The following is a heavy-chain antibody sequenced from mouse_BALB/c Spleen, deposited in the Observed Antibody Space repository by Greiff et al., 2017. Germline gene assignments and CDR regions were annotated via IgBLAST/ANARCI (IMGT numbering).Heavy chain of an antibody. J-gene: IGHJ4*01. CDR1: GFSLTGYG. CDR2: IWGDGST. V-gene: IGHV2-6-7*01. CDR3: ARDITTGYYAMDY. Sequence: VQVVESGPGLVAPSQSLSITCTVSGFSLTGYGVNWVRQPPGKGLEWLGMIWGDGSTDYNSALKSRLSISKDNSKSQVFLKMNSLQTDDTARYYCARDITTGYYAMDYWGQGTSVTVSS. D-gene: IGHD1-2*01.